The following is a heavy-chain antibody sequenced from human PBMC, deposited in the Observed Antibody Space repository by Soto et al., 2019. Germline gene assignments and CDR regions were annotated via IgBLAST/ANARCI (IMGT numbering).Heavy chain of an antibody. D-gene: IGHD6-19*01. CDR2: IYYSGST. V-gene: IGHV4-59*08. CDR3: ARLDRETAVAGPASAEYFQH. J-gene: IGHJ1*01. CDR1: GGSISSYY. Sequence: QVQLQESGPGLVKPSETLSLTCTVSGGSISSYYWSWIRQPPGKGLEWIGYIYYSGSTNYNPSLKSRVTVSVDTSKNQFSLKLSSVTAADTAVYYCARLDRETAVAGPASAEYFQHWGQGTLVTVSS.